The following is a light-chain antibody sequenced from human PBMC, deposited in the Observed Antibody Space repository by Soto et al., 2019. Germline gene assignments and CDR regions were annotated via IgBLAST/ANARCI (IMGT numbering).Light chain of an antibody. J-gene: IGKJ1*01. V-gene: IGKV1-27*01. CDR3: QKYNSAPWT. Sequence: DIQMTQSPSSLSASVGDRVTITCRASQGISNYLAWYQQKPGQVPKLLIYAASTLQSGVPSRFSGSGSGTDFTLTIIRLQPEDVATYYCQKYNSAPWTFGQGTKVEIK. CDR2: AAS. CDR1: QGISNY.